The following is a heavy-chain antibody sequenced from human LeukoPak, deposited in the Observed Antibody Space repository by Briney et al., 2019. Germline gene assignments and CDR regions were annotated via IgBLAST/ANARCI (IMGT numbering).Heavy chain of an antibody. CDR1: GGSFSGYY. CDR3: ARAGYCSSTSCYMGLGRGNNWFDS. J-gene: IGHJ5*01. CDR2: INHSGST. Sequence: SETLSLTCAVYGGSFSGYYWSWTRQPPGKGLECIGEINHSGSTNYNPSLKSRVTISVDTSKNQFSLKLSSVTAADTAVYYCARAGYCSSTSCYMGLGRGNNWFDSWGQGTLVTVSS. V-gene: IGHV4-34*01. D-gene: IGHD2-2*02.